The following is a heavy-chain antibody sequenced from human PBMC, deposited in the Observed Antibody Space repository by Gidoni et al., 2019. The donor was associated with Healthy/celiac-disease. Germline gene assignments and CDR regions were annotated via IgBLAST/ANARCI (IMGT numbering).Heavy chain of an antibody. J-gene: IGHJ2*01. V-gene: IGHV4-31*03. D-gene: IGHD3-10*01. Sequence: QVQLQESGPGLVKPSQTLSLTCTVSGGSISSGGYYWSWIRQHPGKGLEWIGYIYYSGSTYYNPSLKSRVTISVDTSKNQFSLKLSSVTAADTAVYYCARGGGSGSYYRDSYDWYFDLWGRGTLVTVSS. CDR2: IYYSGST. CDR3: ARGGGSGSYYRDSYDWYFDL. CDR1: GGSISSGGYY.